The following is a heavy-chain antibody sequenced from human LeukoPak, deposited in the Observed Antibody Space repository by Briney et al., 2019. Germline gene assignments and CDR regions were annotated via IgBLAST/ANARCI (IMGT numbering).Heavy chain of an antibody. J-gene: IGHJ2*01. CDR2: IYYSGST. Sequence: SETLSLTCTVSGGSISSYYWSWIRQPPGKGLEWIGYIYYSGSTNYNPSLKSRVTISVDTSKNQFSLKLSSVTAADTAVYYCAGTVTGVWYFDLWGRGTLVTVSS. CDR3: AGTVTGVWYFDL. CDR1: GGSISSYY. V-gene: IGHV4-59*12. D-gene: IGHD4-11*01.